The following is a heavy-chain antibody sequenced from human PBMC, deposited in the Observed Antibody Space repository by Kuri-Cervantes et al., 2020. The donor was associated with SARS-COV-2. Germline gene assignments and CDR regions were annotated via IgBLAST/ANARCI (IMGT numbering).Heavy chain of an antibody. Sequence: SETLSLTCTVSGGSISSGSYYWSWIRQPAGKGLEWIGRIYTSGSTNYNPSLKSRVTISVDTSKNQFSLRLRSVTAADTAVYYCARVAESNYFGWYYYYMDVWGEGTTVTVSS. CDR1: GGSISSGSYY. CDR2: IYTSGST. J-gene: IGHJ6*03. CDR3: ARVAESNYFGWYYYYMDV. D-gene: IGHD4-11*01. V-gene: IGHV4-61*02.